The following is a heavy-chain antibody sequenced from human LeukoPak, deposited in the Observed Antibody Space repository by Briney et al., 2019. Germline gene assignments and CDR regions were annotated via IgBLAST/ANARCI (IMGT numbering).Heavy chain of an antibody. V-gene: IGHV3-53*05. J-gene: IGHJ4*02. CDR1: EFTVSSNY. Sequence: PGGSLRLSCAASEFTVSSNYMSWVRQAPGKGLEWVSVIYSGGSTYYADSVKGRFTISRDNSKNTLYLQMNSLRAEDTAVYYCARDIAPRGIDYWGQGTLVTVSS. CDR3: ARDIAPRGIDY. D-gene: IGHD6-13*01. CDR2: IYSGGST.